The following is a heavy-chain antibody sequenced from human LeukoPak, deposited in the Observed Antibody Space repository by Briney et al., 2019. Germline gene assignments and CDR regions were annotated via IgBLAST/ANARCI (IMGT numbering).Heavy chain of an antibody. CDR3: VRDTKDY. CDR2: IKQDGSEK. D-gene: IGHD2-8*01. V-gene: IGHV3-7*01. Sequence: GGSLRLSCAASGFTFSSFWMSWVREAPGKGLEWVANIKQDGSEKYYVDSVKGRFTISRDNTKNSLYLQLNSMTADDTAIYYCVRDTKDYWGQGTLVTVSS. J-gene: IGHJ4*02. CDR1: GFTFSSFW.